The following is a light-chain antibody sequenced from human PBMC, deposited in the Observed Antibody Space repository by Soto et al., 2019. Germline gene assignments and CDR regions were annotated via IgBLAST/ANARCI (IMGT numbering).Light chain of an antibody. CDR1: QSVSSY. V-gene: IGKV3-11*01. CDR3: QQRSNWPRT. CDR2: DSS. Sequence: EXXLTXXXXTLSLSPGERATLSCRASQSVSSYLAWYQQKPGQAPRLLIYDSSNRAAGIPARFSGSGSGTDFTLTISSLEPEDFAVYYCQQRSNWPRTFGQGTKVEIK. J-gene: IGKJ1*01.